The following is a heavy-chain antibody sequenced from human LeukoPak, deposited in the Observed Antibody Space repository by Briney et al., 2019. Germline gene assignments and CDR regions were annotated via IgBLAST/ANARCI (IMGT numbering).Heavy chain of an antibody. CDR1: GGSISSYY. J-gene: IGHJ4*02. Sequence: PSETLSLTCTVSGGSISSYYWSWIRQPPGKGLEWIGYIYYSGSTNYNPSLKSRVTISVDTSKNQFSLKLSSVTAADTAVYYCARENRHEAFFDYWGQGTLVTVSS. CDR3: ARENRHEAFFDY. V-gene: IGHV4-59*01. CDR2: IYYSGST.